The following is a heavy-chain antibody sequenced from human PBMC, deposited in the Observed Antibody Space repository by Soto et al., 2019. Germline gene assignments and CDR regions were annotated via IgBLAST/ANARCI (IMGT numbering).Heavy chain of an antibody. D-gene: IGHD3-10*01. CDR3: ARDNRGGTMVRGVIRTLDYYGMDV. CDR1: GGSISSGGYY. CDR2: IYYSGST. V-gene: IGHV4-31*03. Sequence: QVQLQESGPGLVKPSQTLSLTCTVSGGSISSGGYYWSWIRQHPGKGLEWIGYIYYSGSTYYNPSLKSRVTKSVDTTKNQFTLKLSSVTAADTAVYYCARDNRGGTMVRGVIRTLDYYGMDVWGQGTTVTVSS. J-gene: IGHJ6*02.